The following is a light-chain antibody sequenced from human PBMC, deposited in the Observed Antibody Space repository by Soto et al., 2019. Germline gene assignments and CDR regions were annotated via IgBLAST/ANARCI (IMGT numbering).Light chain of an antibody. CDR3: LQDNNYPRT. V-gene: IGKV1-6*01. CDR1: QDIRSE. J-gene: IGKJ3*01. CDR2: GAS. Sequence: IQMTQSPSSQSASVGDRVTFICRASQDIRSELSWFQQKPGRPPKLLIYGASILQSGVPSRFSGSGSGTDFTLTIDSLQSEDFATYYCLQDNNYPRTFGPGTKVEVK.